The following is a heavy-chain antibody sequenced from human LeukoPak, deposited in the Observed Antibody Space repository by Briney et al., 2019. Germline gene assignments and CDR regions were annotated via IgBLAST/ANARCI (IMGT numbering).Heavy chain of an antibody. CDR3: AKISSH. CDR2: IRYDGSSK. D-gene: IGHD3-3*02. Sequence: GGSLRLSCVASGFIFSSCGLHWARQAPGKGLEWVAFIRYDGSSKYYADSVKGRFTISRDISRNTLYLEMNSLRPDDTAVYYCAKISSHWGQGTLVTVSS. V-gene: IGHV3-30*02. J-gene: IGHJ4*02. CDR1: GFIFSSCG.